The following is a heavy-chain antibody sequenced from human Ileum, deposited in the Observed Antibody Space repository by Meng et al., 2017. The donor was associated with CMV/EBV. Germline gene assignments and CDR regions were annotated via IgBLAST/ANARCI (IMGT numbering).Heavy chain of an antibody. CDR1: CLGWGNSVA. J-gene: IGHJ4*02. D-gene: IGHD6-13*01. CDR3: ARGESSSLDY. V-gene: IGHV6-1*01. CDR2: TYYRSKWYN. Sequence: LPAGPELGTPSHTLRCPLCRPRCLGWGNSVAWNWLMRSPARGLWWLGRTYYRSKWYNDYADSVQSRITINPDTSPNQFSLGLSSVTPEDTAIYYCARGESSSLDYWGQGTLVTVSS.